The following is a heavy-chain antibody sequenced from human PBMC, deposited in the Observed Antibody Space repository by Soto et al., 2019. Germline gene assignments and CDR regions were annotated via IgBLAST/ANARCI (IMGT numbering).Heavy chain of an antibody. V-gene: IGHV4-30-2*01. CDR2: IYHSGST. D-gene: IGHD6-13*01. CDR1: GGSISSGGYS. CDR3: ARVTPIAAAGSMPFDY. J-gene: IGHJ4*02. Sequence: QLQLQESGSGLVKPSQTLSLTCAVSGGSISSGGYSWSWIRQPPGKGLEWIGYIYHSGSTYYNPSLKSRVTISVDRSKNQFSLKLSSVTAADTAVDYCARVTPIAAAGSMPFDYWGQGTLVTVSS.